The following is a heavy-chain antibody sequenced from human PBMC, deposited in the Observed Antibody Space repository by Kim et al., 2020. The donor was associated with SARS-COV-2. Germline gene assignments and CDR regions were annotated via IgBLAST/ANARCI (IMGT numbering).Heavy chain of an antibody. CDR3: IREGDNEGYAY. V-gene: IGHV3-74*01. D-gene: IGHD3-16*01. Sequence: GGSLRLSCAASGFTFSGYWMQWVRQAPGKGLVWVSRIKSDGSDITYADSVKGRFTISRDNARNTLYLQMKSLRAEDTAVYYCIREGDNEGYAYWGQGTM. CDR1: GFTFSGYW. J-gene: IGHJ4*02. CDR2: IKSDGSDI.